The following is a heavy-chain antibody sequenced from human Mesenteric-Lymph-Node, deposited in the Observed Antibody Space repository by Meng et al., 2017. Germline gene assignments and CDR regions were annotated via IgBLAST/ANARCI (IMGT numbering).Heavy chain of an antibody. CDR3: ARFGGSSLSKNWFDL. V-gene: IGHV7-4-1*02. J-gene: IGHJ5*02. Sequence: QVQVVQSGSELKKPGASVKVPCKASGYTFTSYAMNWVRQAPGQGLEWMGWINTNTGNPTYAQGFTGRFVFSLDTSVSTAYLQWSSLKASDTAMYYCARFGGSSLSKNWFDLWGQGTLVTVSS. CDR1: GYTFTSYA. D-gene: IGHD6-13*01. CDR2: INTNTGNP.